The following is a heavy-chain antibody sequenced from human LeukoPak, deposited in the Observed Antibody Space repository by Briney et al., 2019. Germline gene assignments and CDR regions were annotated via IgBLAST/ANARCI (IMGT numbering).Heavy chain of an antibody. CDR2: IYYSGST. J-gene: IGHJ5*02. D-gene: IGHD3-3*01. V-gene: IGHV4-31*03. CDR1: GGSISSGGYY. CDR3: ARGTSVFGVVKNNWFDP. Sequence: SETLSLTCTVSGGSISSGGYYWSWIRQHPGKGLEWIGYIYYSGSTYYNPSLKSRVTISVDTSKNQFSLKLSSVTAADTAVYYCARGTSVFGVVKNNWFDPWGQGTLVTVSS.